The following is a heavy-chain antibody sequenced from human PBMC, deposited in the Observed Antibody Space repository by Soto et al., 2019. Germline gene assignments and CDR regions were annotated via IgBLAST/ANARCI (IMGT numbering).Heavy chain of an antibody. J-gene: IGHJ4*02. CDR1: GFTFTSYG. Sequence: QAHLVESGGGVVQPGRSLRLSCAASGFTFTSYGMHWVRQAPGTRLEWVAVISYDGGLQHYADSVKGRFTISRDNSKNMVLLQMKCLRAEDTAVYYCVSDRGYGHASVPYSWGQGTLVSVYS. CDR2: ISYDGGLQ. D-gene: IGHD5-18*01. CDR3: VSDRGYGHASVPYS. V-gene: IGHV3-30*03.